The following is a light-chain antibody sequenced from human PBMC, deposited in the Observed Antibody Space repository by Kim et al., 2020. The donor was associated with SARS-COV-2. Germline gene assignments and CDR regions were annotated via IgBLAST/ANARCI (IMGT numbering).Light chain of an antibody. Sequence: EIVLTQSPGTLSLSPGERATLSCRASQSVSSNYLAWYQQRPGQAPRLLIYGASSRATGIPDRFSGSGSGTDFTLTISRLEPEDFAVYYCQQYDTSPPAYTFGQGTTLEI. V-gene: IGKV3-20*01. CDR1: QSVSSNY. J-gene: IGKJ2*01. CDR3: QQYDTSPPAYT. CDR2: GAS.